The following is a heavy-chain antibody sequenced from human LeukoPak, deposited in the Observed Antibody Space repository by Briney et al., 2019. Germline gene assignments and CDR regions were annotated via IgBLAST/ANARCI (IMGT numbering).Heavy chain of an antibody. Sequence: GGSPRLSCTASGFTFGDYAMSWVRQAPGKGLEWVGFIRSKAYGGTTEYAASVKGRFTISRDDSKSIAYLQMNSLKTEDTAVYYCTSLGYCSGGSCGFDYWGQGTLVTVSS. J-gene: IGHJ4*02. D-gene: IGHD2-15*01. CDR3: TSLGYCSGGSCGFDY. CDR1: GFTFGDYA. V-gene: IGHV3-49*04. CDR2: IRSKAYGGTT.